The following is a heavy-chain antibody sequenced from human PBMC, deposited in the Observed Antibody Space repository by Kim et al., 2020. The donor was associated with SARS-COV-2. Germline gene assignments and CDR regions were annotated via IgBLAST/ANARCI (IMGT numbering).Heavy chain of an antibody. D-gene: IGHD3-16*01. CDR3: ARGSYGYNYYYYYGLDV. Sequence: LKSRVTISVDTSKTQFSLKLSSVTAADTAVYYCARGSYGYNYYYYYGLDVWGQGTTVTVSS. J-gene: IGHJ6*02. V-gene: IGHV4-59*09.